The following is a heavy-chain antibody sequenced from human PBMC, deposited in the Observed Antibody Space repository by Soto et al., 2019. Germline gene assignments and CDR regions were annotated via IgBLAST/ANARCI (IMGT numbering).Heavy chain of an antibody. CDR3: VRDVAGAYGLGLFGP. J-gene: IGHJ5*02. CDR2: IYHSGST. D-gene: IGHD2-21*01. V-gene: IGHV4-31*03. Sequence: QVQLQESGPGLVKPSQTLSLSCTVYGDSISRGGYYWNWIRQHPRKGLEWIGYIYHSGSTNYNPSRKSRVTISVDTSKNQLYLELTNVTAADTAVYYCVRDVAGAYGLGLFGPWGQGILVTVSS. CDR1: GDSISRGGYY.